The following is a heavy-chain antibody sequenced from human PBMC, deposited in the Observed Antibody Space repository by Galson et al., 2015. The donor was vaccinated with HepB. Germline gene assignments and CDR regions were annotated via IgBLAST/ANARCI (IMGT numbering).Heavy chain of an antibody. D-gene: IGHD3-10*01. J-gene: IGHJ6*02. V-gene: IGHV3-30*18. Sequence: SLRLSCAASGFTFSSYGMHWVRQAPGKGLEWVAVISYDGSNKYYADSVKGRFTISRDNSKNTLYLQMNSLRAEDTAVYYCAKVRGYYGMDVWGQGTTVTVSS. CDR1: GFTFSSYG. CDR3: AKVRGYYGMDV. CDR2: ISYDGSNK.